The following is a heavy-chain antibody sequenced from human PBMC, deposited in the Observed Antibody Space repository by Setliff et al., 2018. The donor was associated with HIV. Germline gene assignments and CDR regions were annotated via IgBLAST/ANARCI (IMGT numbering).Heavy chain of an antibody. CDR3: ARGRPDDSVGFGY. CDR1: GGSISSYY. CDR2: IYYSGST. Sequence: SETLSLTCTVSGGSISSYYWSWIRQPPGKGLEWVGYIYYSGSTNYNPSLKSRVTISVDTSKNQFSLKLTSVTAADTAVYYCARGRPDDSVGFGYWGQGTLVTVSS. D-gene: IGHD3-22*01. J-gene: IGHJ4*02. V-gene: IGHV4-59*01.